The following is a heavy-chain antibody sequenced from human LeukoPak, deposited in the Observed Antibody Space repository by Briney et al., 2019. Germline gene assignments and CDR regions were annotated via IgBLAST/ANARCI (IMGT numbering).Heavy chain of an antibody. Sequence: GGSLRLSCAASGFTFSSYAISWVRQAPGKGLEWVSLISGSGVSTYYADSVKGRFTIARDNSKNTLYLQMNSLRAEDTAIYYCAKPAFGGAGSYYAPFDYWGQGTLVTVSS. CDR1: GFTFSSYA. CDR2: ISGSGVST. J-gene: IGHJ4*02. D-gene: IGHD3-10*01. V-gene: IGHV3-23*01. CDR3: AKPAFGGAGSYYAPFDY.